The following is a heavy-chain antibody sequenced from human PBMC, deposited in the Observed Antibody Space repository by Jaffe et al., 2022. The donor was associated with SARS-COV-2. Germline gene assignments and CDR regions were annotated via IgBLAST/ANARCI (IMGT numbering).Heavy chain of an antibody. Sequence: EVQLVESGGGLVQPGGSLRLSCAASGFTFSTYTMHWVRQAPGKGLEYVSGISSNGGSTYYANSVKGRFTISRDNSKNRLYLQVGSLGPEDMAVYYCARGPSLTGSYRPYAMDVWGQGTTVTVSS. CDR1: GFTFSTYT. CDR3: ARGPSLTGSYRPYAMDV. CDR2: ISSNGGST. D-gene: IGHD3-9*01. J-gene: IGHJ6*02. V-gene: IGHV3-64*01.